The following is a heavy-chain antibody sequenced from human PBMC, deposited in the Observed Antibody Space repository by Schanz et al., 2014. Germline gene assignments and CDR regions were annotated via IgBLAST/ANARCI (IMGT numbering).Heavy chain of an antibody. CDR1: GYSFTKYG. CDR3: ARGPSTGAFDI. CDR2: IHTGSGNT. J-gene: IGHJ3*02. Sequence: QVQLVQSGSEVKKPGDSVKVSCETSGYSFTKYGINWVRQAPGQGPEWVGWIHTGSGNTKYSQKFEGRVTITRDTSASIVYMELSSLRSEDTAVYFCARGPSTGAFDIWGQGTMVTVSS. V-gene: IGHV1-18*01.